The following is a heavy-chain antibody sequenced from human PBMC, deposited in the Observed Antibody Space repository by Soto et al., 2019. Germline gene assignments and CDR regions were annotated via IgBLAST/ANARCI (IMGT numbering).Heavy chain of an antibody. J-gene: IGHJ6*02. V-gene: IGHV3-33*01. CDR1: GFTFSSYG. CDR3: ARVGLVYSSSWYRENYYYYGMDV. D-gene: IGHD6-13*01. Sequence: GGALRLSCAASGFTFSSYGMHWVRQAPGKGLEWVAVIWSDGSNKYYADSVQGRFTISRDDSKNTLYLQMNSLRAADTAVYYCARVGLVYSSSWYRENYYYYGMDVWGQGTTVTVSS. CDR2: IWSDGSNK.